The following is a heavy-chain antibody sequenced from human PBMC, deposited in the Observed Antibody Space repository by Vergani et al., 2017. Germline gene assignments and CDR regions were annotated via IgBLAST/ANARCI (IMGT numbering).Heavy chain of an antibody. J-gene: IGHJ4*02. Sequence: QVQLVESGGGVVQPGRSLRLSCAASGFTFSSYGMHWVRQAPGKGLEWVAVISYDGSNKYYADSVKGRFTISRDNSKHTLYLQMNSLRAEDTAVYYCAKDPYRLAVAGPPYYFDYWGQGTLVTVSS. D-gene: IGHD6-19*01. CDR2: ISYDGSNK. CDR1: GFTFSSYG. V-gene: IGHV3-30*18. CDR3: AKDPYRLAVAGPPYYFDY.